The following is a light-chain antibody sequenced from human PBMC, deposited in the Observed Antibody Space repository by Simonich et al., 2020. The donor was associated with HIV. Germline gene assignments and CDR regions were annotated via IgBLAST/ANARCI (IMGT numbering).Light chain of an antibody. CDR1: SSDVGGYNY. J-gene: IGLJ2*01. V-gene: IGLV2-14*03. CDR2: DVS. Sequence: QSALTQPASVSGSPGQSITISCTGTSSDVGGYNYVSWYQQHAGKAPKLIIYDVSNRPTGVSNRFSGSKSGNTASRTISGLQAEDEADYYCSSYINNSTLVVFGGGVVFGGGTKLTVL. CDR3: SSYINNSTLVVFGGGVV.